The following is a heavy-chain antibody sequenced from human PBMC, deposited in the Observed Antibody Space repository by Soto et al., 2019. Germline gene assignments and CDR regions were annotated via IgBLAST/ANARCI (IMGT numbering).Heavy chain of an antibody. D-gene: IGHD3-3*01. Sequence: PSETLSLTCAVSGGSISSSNWWSWVRQPPGKGLEWIGEIYHSGSTNYNPSLKSRVTISVDKSKNQFSLKLSSVTAADTAVYYCARVGFEVWSGYYNYYYGMDVWGQGTTGTVSS. V-gene: IGHV4-4*02. CDR2: IYHSGST. CDR3: ARVGFEVWSGYYNYYYGMDV. CDR1: GGSISSSNW. J-gene: IGHJ6*02.